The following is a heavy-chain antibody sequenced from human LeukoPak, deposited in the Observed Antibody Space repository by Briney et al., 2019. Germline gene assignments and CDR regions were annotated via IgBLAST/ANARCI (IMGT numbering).Heavy chain of an antibody. CDR3: ARAKPLEYSSSRWFDP. CDR2: INPNSGGT. D-gene: IGHD6-6*01. Sequence: ASVKVSCKASGYTFTDYYIHWVRQAPGQGREWMGWINPNSGGTNYAQKFQGRVTMTRDTAISTAYMELSRLRSDDTAVYYCARAKPLEYSSSRWFDPWGQGTLVTVSS. CDR1: GYTFTDYY. J-gene: IGHJ5*02. V-gene: IGHV1-2*02.